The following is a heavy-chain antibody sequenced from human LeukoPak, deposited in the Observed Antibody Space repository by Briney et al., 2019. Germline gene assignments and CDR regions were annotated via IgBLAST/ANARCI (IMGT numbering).Heavy chain of an antibody. J-gene: IGHJ5*02. V-gene: IGHV4-39*01. Sequence: PSETLSLTCTVSGDSISSSSYYWGWIRQPPGKGLEWIGSIYYSGSTYYNPSLKSRVTISVDTSKNQFSLRLSSVTAADTAVYYCARSTRGSNCGGDCYRGWFDPWGQGTPVTVSS. CDR2: IYYSGST. CDR3: ARSTRGSNCGGDCYRGWFDP. D-gene: IGHD2-21*02. CDR1: GDSISSSSYY.